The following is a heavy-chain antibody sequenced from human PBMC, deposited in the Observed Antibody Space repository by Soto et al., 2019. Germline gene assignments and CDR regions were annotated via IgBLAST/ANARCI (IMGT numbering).Heavy chain of an antibody. D-gene: IGHD5-12*01. Sequence: TLSLTCAVSRGSFSGYFWSWIRQPPGKGLEWIGEIYHSGNSNYNPSLRSRVTISVDTSKHQFSLKLSSVTAADTAVYYCARGGKYRAYNFDYGGKETRVTVPS. CDR2: IYHSGNS. V-gene: IGHV4-34*01. J-gene: IGHJ4*02. CDR3: ARGGKYRAYNFDY. CDR1: RGSFSGYF.